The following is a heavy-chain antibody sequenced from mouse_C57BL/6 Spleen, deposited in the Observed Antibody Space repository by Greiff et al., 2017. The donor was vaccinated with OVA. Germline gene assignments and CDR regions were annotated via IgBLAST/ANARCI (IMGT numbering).Heavy chain of an antibody. CDR3: ARRAEDSSFAD. V-gene: IGHV8-12*01. CDR2: IYWDDDK. CDR1: GFSLSTSGMG. Sequence: QVTLKECGPGILQSSQTLSLTCSFSGFSLSTSGMGVSWIRQPSGKGLEWLAHIYWDDDKRYNPSLKSRLTISKDTSRNQVFLKITSVDTADTATYYCARRAEDSSFADWGQGTLVTVSA. J-gene: IGHJ3*01.